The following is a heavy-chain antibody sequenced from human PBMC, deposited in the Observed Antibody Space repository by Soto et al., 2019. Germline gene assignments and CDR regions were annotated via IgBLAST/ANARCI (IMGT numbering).Heavy chain of an antibody. D-gene: IGHD2-2*02. V-gene: IGHV1-69*13. Sequence: ASVKVSCKASGGTFSSYAISWVRQAPGQGLEWMGGIIPIFGTANYAQKFQGRVTITADESTSTAYMELSSLRSEDTAVYYCARDRGDIVVVPAAIGYYYYYGMDVWGQGTTVTVSS. CDR1: GGTFSSYA. J-gene: IGHJ6*02. CDR3: ARDRGDIVVVPAAIGYYYYYGMDV. CDR2: IIPIFGTA.